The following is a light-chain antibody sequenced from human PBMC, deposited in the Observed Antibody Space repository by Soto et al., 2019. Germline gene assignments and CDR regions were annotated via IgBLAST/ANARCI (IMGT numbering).Light chain of an antibody. Sequence: QSALTQPASVSGSPGQSITTSCTGTSSDVGGYNYVSWYQQHPGKAPKLMIYEVSNRPSGVSNRFSGSKSGNPASLTISGLQAEDEADYYCSSYTSSSTRVFGTGTKVTAL. CDR3: SSYTSSSTRV. CDR1: SSDVGGYNY. V-gene: IGLV2-14*01. CDR2: EVS. J-gene: IGLJ1*01.